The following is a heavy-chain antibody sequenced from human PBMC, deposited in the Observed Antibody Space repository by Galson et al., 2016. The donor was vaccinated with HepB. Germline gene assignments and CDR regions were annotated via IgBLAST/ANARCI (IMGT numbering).Heavy chain of an antibody. Sequence: SVKVSCKASGYTFTGHYMHWVRQAPGQGLEWMGRINSNSGGTNCAQKFQGRVTMTRATSISTAYMELTRLKSDDTAVYYCARDRGSSLGNWFDPWGQGTLVTVSS. CDR2: INSNSGGT. V-gene: IGHV1-2*06. CDR3: ARDRGSSLGNWFDP. J-gene: IGHJ5*02. CDR1: GYTFTGHY. D-gene: IGHD3-10*01.